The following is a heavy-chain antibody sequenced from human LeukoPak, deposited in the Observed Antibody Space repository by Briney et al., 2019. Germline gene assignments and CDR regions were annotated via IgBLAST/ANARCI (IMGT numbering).Heavy chain of an antibody. CDR1: GFTFSSYA. D-gene: IGHD2-21*02. Sequence: SCKASGFTFSSYAMHWVRQAPGKGLEWVAVISYDGSNKYYADSVKGRFTISRDNSKNTLYLQMNSLRAEDTAVYYCARDMGHIVVVTAPKGFDYWGQGTLVTASS. CDR2: ISYDGSNK. J-gene: IGHJ4*02. V-gene: IGHV3-30-3*01. CDR3: ARDMGHIVVVTAPKGFDY.